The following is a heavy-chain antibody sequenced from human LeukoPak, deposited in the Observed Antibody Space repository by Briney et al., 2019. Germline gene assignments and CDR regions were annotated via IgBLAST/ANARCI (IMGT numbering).Heavy chain of an antibody. V-gene: IGHV4-59*08. CDR1: GGSINSYY. Sequence: SETLSLTCTVYGGSINSYYWSWIRQPPGKGVEWIGYIYYSGSTNYNPSLKSRVTISVDTSKNQFSLKLSSVTAADTAVYYCARQEGFYDAFDIWGQGTMVTVSS. CDR3: ARQEGFYDAFDI. J-gene: IGHJ3*02. CDR2: IYYSGST.